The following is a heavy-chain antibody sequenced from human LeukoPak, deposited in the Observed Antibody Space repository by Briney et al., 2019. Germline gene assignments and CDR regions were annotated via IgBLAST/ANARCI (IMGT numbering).Heavy chain of an antibody. Sequence: ASVKVSCKASGYTFTGYYMHWVRQAPGQGLEWLGWISPNSGGTNYAQKFQGRVTMTSDTSISTAYMELSRLRSDDTAVYYCARVGRRITIFGVSKGAFDPWGQGTLVTVSS. V-gene: IGHV1-2*02. D-gene: IGHD3-3*01. J-gene: IGHJ5*02. CDR3: ARVGRRITIFGVSKGAFDP. CDR1: GYTFTGYY. CDR2: ISPNSGGT.